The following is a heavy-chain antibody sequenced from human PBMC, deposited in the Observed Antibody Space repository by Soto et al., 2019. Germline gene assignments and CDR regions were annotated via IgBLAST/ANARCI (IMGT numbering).Heavy chain of an antibody. CDR2: IYHSGST. CDR1: GGSISSSNW. V-gene: IGHV4-4*02. CDR3: ARVPPIVVVPAAPNDAFDI. D-gene: IGHD2-2*01. Sequence: SEALSLTGAVSGGSISSSNWRSWVRQPPGKGLEWIGEIYHSGSTNYNRSLKSRVTISVDKSKNQFSLKLSSVTAADTAVYYCARVPPIVVVPAAPNDAFDIWGQGTMVPVSS. J-gene: IGHJ3*02.